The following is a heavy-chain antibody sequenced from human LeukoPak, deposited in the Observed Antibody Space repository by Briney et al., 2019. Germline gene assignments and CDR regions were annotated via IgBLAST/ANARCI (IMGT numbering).Heavy chain of an antibody. Sequence: PSETLSLTCAVYGGSFSGYYWGWIRQPPGKGLEWIGEINHSGSTNYNPSLKSRVTISVDTSKNQFSLKLSSVTAADTAVYYCASGIWFGELLPWGQGTLVTVSS. J-gene: IGHJ5*02. CDR3: ASGIWFGELLP. D-gene: IGHD3-10*01. CDR1: GGSFSGYY. V-gene: IGHV4-34*01. CDR2: INHSGST.